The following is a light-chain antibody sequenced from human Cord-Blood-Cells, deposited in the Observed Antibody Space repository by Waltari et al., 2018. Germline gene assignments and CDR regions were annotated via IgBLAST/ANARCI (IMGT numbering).Light chain of an antibody. J-gene: IGLJ3*02. Sequence: QTVVTQEPSLTVSPAVTVTLTSASSIVAVTSGYSPTWFLQKPGQAPRALIYSTSNKHSWTPARFSGSLLGGKAALTLSGVQPEDEAEYYCLLYYGGAQPLWVFGGGTKLTVL. CDR2: STS. V-gene: IGLV7-43*01. CDR1: IVAVTSGYS. CDR3: LLYYGGAQPLWV.